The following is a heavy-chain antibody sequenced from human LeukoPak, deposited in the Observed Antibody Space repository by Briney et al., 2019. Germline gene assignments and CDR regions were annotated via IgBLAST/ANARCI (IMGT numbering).Heavy chain of an antibody. CDR2: IWNDGSIR. Sequence: GGSLRLFCAASGFTFSTYGLHWVRQAPGKGLEWVAVIWNDGSIRYYADSVKGRFTISRDNSKNTLYLQMNSLRAEDTAVYYCARASGSYDYWGQGTLVTVSS. V-gene: IGHV3-33*01. CDR3: ARASGSYDY. J-gene: IGHJ4*02. D-gene: IGHD1-26*01. CDR1: GFTFSTYG.